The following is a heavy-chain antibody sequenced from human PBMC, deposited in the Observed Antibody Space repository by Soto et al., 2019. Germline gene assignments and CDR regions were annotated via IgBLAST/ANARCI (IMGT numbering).Heavy chain of an antibody. Sequence: VQLVESGGGLVKPGGSLRLSCAASGFIFATHTINWVRQAPGKGLEWVSSITGSGIYTRYADSVKGRFTISRDNAKASLYLQTNSLGAEDTAVYYCVKEGISNYNEYFDYWGQGTLVTVSS. CDR1: GFIFATHT. CDR3: VKEGISNYNEYFDY. V-gene: IGHV3-21*02. CDR2: ITGSGIYT. D-gene: IGHD4-4*01. J-gene: IGHJ4*02.